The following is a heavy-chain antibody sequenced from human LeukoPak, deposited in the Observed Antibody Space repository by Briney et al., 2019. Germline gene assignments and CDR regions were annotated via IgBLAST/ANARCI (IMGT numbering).Heavy chain of an antibody. J-gene: IGHJ4*02. D-gene: IGHD7-27*01. CDR3: APATGAAHFAY. V-gene: IGHV3-9*01. CDR1: GLSFEDFA. CDR2: ISWDSGHR. Sequence: GGSLRLPRAASGLSFEDFAMHWVRQAPGKGLEWVSGISWDSGHRDYADSVKGRFTISRDNAKNSLYLQMDSLRLEDTAFYYCAPATGAAHFAYWGQGTLVTVSS.